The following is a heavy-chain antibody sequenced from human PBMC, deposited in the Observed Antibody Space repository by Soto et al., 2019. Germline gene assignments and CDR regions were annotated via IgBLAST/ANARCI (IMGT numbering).Heavy chain of an antibody. Sequence: SETLSLTCAVYGGSFSGYYWSWIRQPPGKGLEWIGEINHSGSTNYNPSLKSRVTISVDTSKNQFSLKLSSVTAADTAVYYCSRGRTYYDFWSGYSPASDIWGQGTMVTVSS. V-gene: IGHV4-34*01. J-gene: IGHJ3*02. CDR3: SRGRTYYDFWSGYSPASDI. D-gene: IGHD3-3*01. CDR2: INHSGST. CDR1: GGSFSGYY.